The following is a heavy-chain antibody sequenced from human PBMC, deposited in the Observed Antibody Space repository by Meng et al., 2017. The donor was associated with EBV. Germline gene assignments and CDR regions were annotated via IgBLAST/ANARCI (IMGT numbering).Heavy chain of an antibody. J-gene: IGHJ5*02. Sequence: LPRQESGPGLVKPSDTLSLTCTVSGGSISSSSYYWGWIRQPPGKGLEWIGSIYYSGSTYYNPSLKSRVTISVDTSKNQFSLKLSSVTAADTAVYYCARGVVTMIVVYDPWGQGTLVTVSS. CDR3: ARGVVTMIVVYDP. CDR1: GGSISSSSYY. V-gene: IGHV4-39*07. D-gene: IGHD3-22*01. CDR2: IYYSGST.